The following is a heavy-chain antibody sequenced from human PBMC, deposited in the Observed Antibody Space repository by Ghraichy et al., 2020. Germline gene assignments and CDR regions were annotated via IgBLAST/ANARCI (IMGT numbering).Heavy chain of an antibody. J-gene: IGHJ4*02. CDR2: IGGNGENA. CDR1: GFSFSSYA. CDR3: TKGPLGWSSRKGPLDS. V-gene: IGHV3-23*01. D-gene: IGHD6-6*01. Sequence: GESLRLSCAASGFSFSSYAMNWVRQAPGKGLEWVSAIGGNGENAYYADSVEGRFTISRDNSNHTVYLQMNSLRAEDTAEYYCTKGPLGWSSRKGPLDSWGQGSLVIVSS.